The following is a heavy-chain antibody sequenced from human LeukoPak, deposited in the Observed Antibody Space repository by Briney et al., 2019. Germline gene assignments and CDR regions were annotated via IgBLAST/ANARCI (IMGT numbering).Heavy chain of an antibody. V-gene: IGHV1-69*04. CDR2: IIPILGIA. CDR1: GGTFSSYA. J-gene: IGHJ6*02. CDR3: ASQRYCSGGSCRNYYYYGMDV. D-gene: IGHD2-15*01. Sequence: SVKVSCKASGGTFSSYAISRVRQAPGQGLEWMGRIIPILGIANYAQKFQGRVTITADKSTSTAYMELSSLRSEDTAVYYCASQRYCSGGSCRNYYYYGMDVWGQGTTVTVSS.